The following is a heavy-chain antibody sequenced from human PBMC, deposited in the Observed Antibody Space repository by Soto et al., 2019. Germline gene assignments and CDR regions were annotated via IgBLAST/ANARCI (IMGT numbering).Heavy chain of an antibody. CDR1: GGSFSGNY. CDR2: FSDSGST. Sequence: QVQLQQWGAGLLKPSETLSLICAVYGGSFSGNYWSWIRQPPGKGLEWIGEFSDSGSTNYNPSLKSRVTISEDMSKSQFSLKLSSVTAADTAVYYWARGNFYYGLDVWGQGTTVTVSS. V-gene: IGHV4-34*01. J-gene: IGHJ6*02. CDR3: ARGNFYYGLDV.